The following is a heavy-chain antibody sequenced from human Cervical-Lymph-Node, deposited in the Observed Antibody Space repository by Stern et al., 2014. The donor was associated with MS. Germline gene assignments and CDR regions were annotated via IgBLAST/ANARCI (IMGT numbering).Heavy chain of an antibody. J-gene: IGHJ5*02. CDR2: INPSSGDT. CDR1: GYTFTVYS. CDR3: VRVGGRGYDYAWFDP. Sequence: QMQLVQSGAEVKKPGASLKVSCKASGYTFTVYSMHWVRQAPGQGLEWMGRINPSSGDTNYAQKFRGRVTMTWDTSISTAYMELSRLRSDDAAVYYCVRVGGRGYDYAWFDPWGQGTLVTVSS. V-gene: IGHV1-2*06. D-gene: IGHD5-12*01.